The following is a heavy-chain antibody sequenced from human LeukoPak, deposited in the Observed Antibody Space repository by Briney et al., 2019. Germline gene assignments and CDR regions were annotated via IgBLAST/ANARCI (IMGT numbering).Heavy chain of an antibody. CDR3: AREGLTHDAFDI. CDR2: ISSSSSYI. D-gene: IGHD4/OR15-4a*01. Sequence: GGSLRLSCAASGFTFSRYSMNWVRQAPGKGLEWVSSISSSSSYIYYADSVKGRFTISRDNAKNSLYLQMNNLSAEDTAVYYCAREGLTHDAFDIWGQGTMVTVSS. J-gene: IGHJ3*02. V-gene: IGHV3-21*01. CDR1: GFTFSRYS.